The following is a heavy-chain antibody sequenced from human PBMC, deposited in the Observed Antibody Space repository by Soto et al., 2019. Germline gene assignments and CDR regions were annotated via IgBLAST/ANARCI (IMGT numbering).Heavy chain of an antibody. CDR1: GFTFSSYG. CDR3: AKDWGSSGWYTDWFDP. D-gene: IGHD6-19*01. V-gene: IGHV3-30*18. Sequence: QVQLVESGGGVVQTGRSLRLSCAASGFTFSSYGMHWVRQAPGKGLEWVAVISYDGSNKYYADSVKGRFTISRDNSKNTLYLQMNSLRAEDTAVYYCAKDWGSSGWYTDWFDPWGQGTLVTVSS. CDR2: ISYDGSNK. J-gene: IGHJ5*02.